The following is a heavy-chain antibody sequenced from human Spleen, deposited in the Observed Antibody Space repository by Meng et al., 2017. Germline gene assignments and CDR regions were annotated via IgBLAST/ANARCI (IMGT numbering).Heavy chain of an antibody. J-gene: IGHJ4*02. CDR2: ISGGGGST. D-gene: IGHD6-19*01. Sequence: GESLKISCAGSGFTFSTYPMHWVRQAPGKGLEYVSAISGGGGSTFYADSVKGRFGISRDNSKNTMYLQLGSLRAEDTAVYYCAKRDSSGWYIIDYWGQGTLVTVSS. CDR3: AKRDSSGWYIIDY. CDR1: GFTFSTYP. V-gene: IGHV3-64*02.